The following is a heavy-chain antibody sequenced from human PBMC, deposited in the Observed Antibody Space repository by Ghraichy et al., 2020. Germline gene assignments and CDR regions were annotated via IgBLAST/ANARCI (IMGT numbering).Heavy chain of an antibody. Sequence: GGSLRLTCAASGFTFSNCDMPWVRQVTGKGLQWVSGIGIGGDAHYIDSVKGRFTISRENAKNSLYLQMNSLRAGDSAVHFGVRHSTELRDNLYDYYGMDVCGRGTTITFSS. D-gene: IGHD1-1*01. CDR3: VRHSTELRDNLYDYYGMDV. V-gene: IGHV3-13*01. CDR2: IGIGGDA. J-gene: IGHJ6*02. CDR1: GFTFSNCD.